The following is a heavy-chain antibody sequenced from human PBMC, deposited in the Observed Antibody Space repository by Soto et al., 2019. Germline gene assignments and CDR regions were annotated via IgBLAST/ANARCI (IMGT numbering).Heavy chain of an antibody. J-gene: IGHJ4*02. Sequence: SLRLSCAASGFTFSSYSMNWVRQAPGKGLEWVSYISSSGSTMYYADSVKGRFTISRDNAKNSLYLQMNSLRAEDTAVYYCARVIGYYDGSGYPDYWGQGTLVTVSS. CDR1: GFTFSSYS. CDR3: ARVIGYYDGSGYPDY. D-gene: IGHD3-22*01. CDR2: ISSSGSTM. V-gene: IGHV3-48*01.